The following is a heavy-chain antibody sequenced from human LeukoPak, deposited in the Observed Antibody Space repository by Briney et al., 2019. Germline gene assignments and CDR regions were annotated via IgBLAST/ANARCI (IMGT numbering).Heavy chain of an antibody. J-gene: IGHJ5*02. CDR2: ISSSGSTI. D-gene: IGHD1-26*01. CDR1: GFTFSDYY. CDR3: ARLPATNSGIRFDP. Sequence: GGSLRLSCAASGFTFSDYYMSWIRQAPGKGLEWVSYISSSGSTIYYADSVKGRFTISRDNAKNSLYLQMNSLRAEDTAVYYCARLPATNSGIRFDPWGQGTLVTVSS. V-gene: IGHV3-11*04.